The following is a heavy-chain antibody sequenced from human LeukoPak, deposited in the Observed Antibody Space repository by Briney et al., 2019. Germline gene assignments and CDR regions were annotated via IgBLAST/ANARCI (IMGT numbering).Heavy chain of an antibody. CDR1: GFTFSSYA. D-gene: IGHD5-18*01. Sequence: PGGSLRLSCAASGFTFSSYAMHWVRQAPVKGLEWVAVISYDGSNKYYADSVKGRFTISRDNSKNTLYLQMNSLRAEDAAVYYCASPTPTAMESYFDYWGQGTLVTVSS. J-gene: IGHJ4*02. CDR2: ISYDGSNK. V-gene: IGHV3-30-3*01. CDR3: ASPTPTAMESYFDY.